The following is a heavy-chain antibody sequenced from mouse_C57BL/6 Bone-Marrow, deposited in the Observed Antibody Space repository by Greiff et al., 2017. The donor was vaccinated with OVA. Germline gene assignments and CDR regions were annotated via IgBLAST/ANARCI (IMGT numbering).Heavy chain of an antibody. CDR1: GFNINNTY. V-gene: IGHV14-3*01. CDR3: ARGSGPHYFDY. J-gene: IGHJ2*01. Sequence: EVQLVESVAELVRPGASVKLSCTASGFNINNTYMHWVKQRPEQGLEWIGRIDPANGNTKYAPKFQGKATITADTSSNTAYLQLSSLKSEDTAIYYCARGSGPHYFDYWGQGTTLTVSS. D-gene: IGHD3-2*02. CDR2: IDPANGNT.